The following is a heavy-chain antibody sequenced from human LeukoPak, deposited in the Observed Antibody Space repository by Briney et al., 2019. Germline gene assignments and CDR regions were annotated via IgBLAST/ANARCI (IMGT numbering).Heavy chain of an antibody. V-gene: IGHV4-59*01. J-gene: IGHJ6*03. D-gene: IGHD5-18*01. CDR3: ATSGYSYGSYYYYYMDV. Sequence: SETLSLTCTVSGGSISSYYWSWIRQPPGKGLEWIGYIYYSGSTNYNPSLKSRVTISVDTSKNQLSLKLSSVTAADTAVYYCATSGYSYGSYYYYYMDVWGKGTTVTVSS. CDR2: IYYSGST. CDR1: GGSISSYY.